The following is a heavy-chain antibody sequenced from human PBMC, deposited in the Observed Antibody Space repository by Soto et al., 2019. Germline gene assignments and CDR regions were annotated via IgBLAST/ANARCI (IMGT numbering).Heavy chain of an antibody. D-gene: IGHD3-10*01. J-gene: IGHJ6*02. V-gene: IGHV4-59*01. CDR2: MYYTGTT. Sequence: SETLSLTCSVSGDSISSDYCSWIRQPPGKGLECIGYMYYTGTTNYNPSLRSRVTISLDTSKKQFSLKLSSVNAADTDVYYCARRGIRFGNKMDVWGQGTTVTVYS. CDR3: ARRGIRFGNKMDV. CDR1: GDSISSDY.